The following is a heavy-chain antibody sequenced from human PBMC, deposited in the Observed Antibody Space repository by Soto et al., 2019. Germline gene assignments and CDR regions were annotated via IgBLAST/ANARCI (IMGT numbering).Heavy chain of an antibody. D-gene: IGHD2-2*01. CDR3: VRDQKYFRVNGNWFDS. Sequence: QVQLMQSGTEVKKPGASVTVSCKASGYTSADFGLSWVRQAPGQGLEWMGWVSGNNGASNPAPKVQGRITMTLDTSTGVSYMALRSLRSDDTAIYYCVRDQKYFRVNGNWFDSWGQGTLVSVSS. J-gene: IGHJ5*01. CDR1: GYTSADFG. CDR2: VSGNNGAS. V-gene: IGHV1-18*04.